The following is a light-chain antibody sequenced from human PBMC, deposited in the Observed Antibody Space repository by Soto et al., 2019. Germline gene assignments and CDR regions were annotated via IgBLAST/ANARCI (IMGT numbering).Light chain of an antibody. Sequence: QSALTQPASVSGSPEQSITISCTGTSSDVGSYNLVSWYQQHPGKAPKVMIYEATKRPSGFSHRFSGSKSVNTASLTISGLQAEDEAHYYCNSYTTMNTYVFGTGTKLTVL. CDR2: EAT. CDR3: NSYTTMNTYV. V-gene: IGLV2-14*02. J-gene: IGLJ1*01. CDR1: SSDVGSYNL.